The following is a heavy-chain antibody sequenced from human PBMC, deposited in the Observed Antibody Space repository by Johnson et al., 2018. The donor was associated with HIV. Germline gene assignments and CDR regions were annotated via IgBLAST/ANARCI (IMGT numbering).Heavy chain of an antibody. CDR2: IGTAGDT. J-gene: IGHJ3*02. Sequence: VQLVESGGGLVKPGGSLRLSCAASGFTFSSYDMHWVRQATGKGLEWVSAIGTAGDTYYPGSVKGRFTISRYNSKNTVYLQMNSLRAEDTAVYYCAKDSGYSSGWYAGEFDIWGQGTMVTVSS. D-gene: IGHD6-19*01. V-gene: IGHV3-13*01. CDR3: AKDSGYSSGWYAGEFDI. CDR1: GFTFSSYD.